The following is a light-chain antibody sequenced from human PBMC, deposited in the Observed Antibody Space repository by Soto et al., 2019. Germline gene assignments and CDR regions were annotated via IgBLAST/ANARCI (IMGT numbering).Light chain of an antibody. CDR1: QSISSSY. CDR2: DAS. J-gene: IGKJ4*01. Sequence: EIVLTQSPGTLSLSPGERATLSCRASQSISSSYLAWYQQKPGQAPRLLIYDASTRATGIPDRFSGSGSETDFTLTISRLEPEDVAVFYCQQYVNSPPTFGGGTKVAIK. CDR3: QQYVNSPPT. V-gene: IGKV3-20*01.